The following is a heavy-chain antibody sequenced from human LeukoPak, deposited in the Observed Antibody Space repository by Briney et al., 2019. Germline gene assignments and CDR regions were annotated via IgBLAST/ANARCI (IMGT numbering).Heavy chain of an antibody. V-gene: IGHV4-38-2*01. CDR1: GYSISSGYY. CDR2: IYHSGST. Sequence: SETLSLTCAVSGYSISSGYYWGWIRQPPGKGLEWIGSIYHSGSTYYNPSLKSRVTISVDTSKNQFSLKLSSVTAADTAVYYCARGDVDIVATILDYWDQGTLVTVSS. D-gene: IGHD5-12*01. J-gene: IGHJ4*02. CDR3: ARGDVDIVATILDY.